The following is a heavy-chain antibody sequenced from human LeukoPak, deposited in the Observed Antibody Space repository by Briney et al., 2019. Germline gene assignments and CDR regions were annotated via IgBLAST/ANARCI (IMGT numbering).Heavy chain of an antibody. Sequence: GGSLRLSCAASGFTFASYAMSWVRQAPGKGLEWVSCITGTGGSTYYADSVKGRFTISRDKSKNTLYLEMNSLRAEDTAVYYCAKGVAGAGPGPRDYWGQGTLVTVSS. CDR2: ITGTGGST. CDR3: AKGVAGAGPGPRDY. CDR1: GFTFASYA. J-gene: IGHJ4*02. V-gene: IGHV3-23*01. D-gene: IGHD1-26*01.